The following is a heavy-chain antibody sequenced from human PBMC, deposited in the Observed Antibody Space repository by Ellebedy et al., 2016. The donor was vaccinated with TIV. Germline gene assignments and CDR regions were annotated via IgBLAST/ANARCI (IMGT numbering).Heavy chain of an antibody. V-gene: IGHV3-23*01. Sequence: GESLKISCAASGFTFSSYAMNWVRQAPGKGLEWVSTIRHSDDITDDADSVKGRFTISRDNSKDTLYLQMNSLSAEDTAVYYCARGTRVLDYWGQGTLVTVSS. D-gene: IGHD1-14*01. CDR3: ARGTRVLDY. J-gene: IGHJ4*02. CDR1: GFTFSSYA. CDR2: IRHSDDIT.